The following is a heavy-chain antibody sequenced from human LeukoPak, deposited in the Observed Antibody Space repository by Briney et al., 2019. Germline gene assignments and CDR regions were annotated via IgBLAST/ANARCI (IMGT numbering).Heavy chain of an antibody. J-gene: IGHJ4*02. V-gene: IGHV3-64*01. D-gene: IGHD1-14*01. Sequence: PGGSLRLSCAASGFTFSSYAMHWVRQAPGKGLEYVSAISSNGGSTYYANSVKGRFTISRGNSKNTLYLQMGSLRAEDMAVYYCARDRSPGAYWGQGTLVTVSS. CDR3: ARDRSPGAY. CDR2: ISSNGGST. CDR1: GFTFSSYA.